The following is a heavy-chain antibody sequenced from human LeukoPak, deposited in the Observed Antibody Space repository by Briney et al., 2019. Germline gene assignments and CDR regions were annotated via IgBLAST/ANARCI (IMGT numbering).Heavy chain of an antibody. V-gene: IGHV3-48*03. J-gene: IGHJ3*02. Sequence: QPGGSLRLSCAASGFTFSSYEMNWVRQAPGKGLEWVSYISSSGSAIYYADSVKGRFTISRDNAKNSLHLQMNSLRAEDTAVYYCASPDYGYAFDIWGQGTMVTVSS. CDR2: ISSSGSAI. CDR3: ASPDYGYAFDI. D-gene: IGHD4-17*01. CDR1: GFTFSSYE.